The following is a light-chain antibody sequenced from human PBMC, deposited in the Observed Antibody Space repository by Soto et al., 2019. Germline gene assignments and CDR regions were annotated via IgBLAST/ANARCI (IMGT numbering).Light chain of an antibody. CDR3: SSYGGSNNLV. CDR1: SSDVGGYNS. CDR2: DVS. Sequence: QSVLTKPPSASGAPGQSVTISCTGTSSDVGGYNSVSWYQQHPGKAPKHMIYDVSKRPSGVPDRCNGSKSGNTASLTVSGLQAEEEADYYCSSYGGSNNLVFGGGTQLTVL. J-gene: IGLJ3*02. V-gene: IGLV2-8*01.